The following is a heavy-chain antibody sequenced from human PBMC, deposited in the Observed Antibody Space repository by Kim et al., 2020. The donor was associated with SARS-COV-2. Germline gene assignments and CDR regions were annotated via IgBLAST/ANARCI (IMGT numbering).Heavy chain of an antibody. CDR3: ARGGSRGFDW. Sequence: YAESVKCRFTISRDNTKNSVYLPMTSLSAEDTAVYYCARGGSRGFDWWGQGTLVTVSS. J-gene: IGHJ4*02. D-gene: IGHD2-15*01. V-gene: IGHV3-7*01.